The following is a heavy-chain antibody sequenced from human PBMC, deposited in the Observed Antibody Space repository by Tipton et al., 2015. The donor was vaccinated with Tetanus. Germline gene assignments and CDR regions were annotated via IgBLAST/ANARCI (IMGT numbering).Heavy chain of an antibody. J-gene: IGHJ4*02. D-gene: IGHD3-22*01. CDR2: IRSKAYGGTT. CDR1: GFTFGDYA. CDR3: TSSTMIVVVEPPAD. Sequence: SLRLSCTASGFTFGDYAMSWFRQAPGKGLEWVGFIRSKAYGGTTEYAASVKGRFTISRDDSKSIAYLQMNSLKTEDTAVYYCTSSTMIVVVEPPADWGQGTLVTVSS. V-gene: IGHV3-49*03.